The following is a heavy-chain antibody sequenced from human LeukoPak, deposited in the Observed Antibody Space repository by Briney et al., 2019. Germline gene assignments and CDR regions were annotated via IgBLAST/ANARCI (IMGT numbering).Heavy chain of an antibody. J-gene: IGHJ4*02. D-gene: IGHD2-21*01. Sequence: GGSLRLSCAASGFTFSSYDMHWVRQATGKGLEWVSAIGTAGDTYYPGSVKGRFTISRENAKSSLYLQMNSLRDEDTAVYYCARVWQDYSGVDYWGQGTLVTVSS. CDR3: ARVWQDYSGVDY. CDR1: GFTFSSYD. CDR2: IGTAGDT. V-gene: IGHV3-13*01.